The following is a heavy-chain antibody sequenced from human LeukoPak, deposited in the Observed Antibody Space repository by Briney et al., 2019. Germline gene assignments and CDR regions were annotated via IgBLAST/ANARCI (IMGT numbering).Heavy chain of an antibody. CDR1: GGSFSGYY. D-gene: IGHD2-21*02. CDR3: ARGSPGDGFFDY. Sequence: KPSETLSLTCAVYGGSFSGYYWSWIRQPPGKGLEWIGEINHSGSTNYNPSLKSRVTISVDTSKNQFSLKLSSVTAADTAVYYCARGSPGDGFFDYWGQGILVTVSS. V-gene: IGHV4-34*01. CDR2: INHSGST. J-gene: IGHJ4*02.